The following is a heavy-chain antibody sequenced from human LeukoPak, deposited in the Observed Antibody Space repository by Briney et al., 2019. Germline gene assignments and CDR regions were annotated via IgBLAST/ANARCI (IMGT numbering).Heavy chain of an antibody. CDR1: GGSISSYY. Sequence: SETLSLTCTVSGGSISSYYWSWIRQPPGKGLEWIGYIYYSGSTNYNPSLKSRVTISVDTSKNQFSLKLSSVTAADTAVYYCARDFGIRGTGYSSGWSWNYFDYWGQGTLVTVSS. D-gene: IGHD6-19*01. CDR3: ARDFGIRGTGYSSGWSWNYFDY. V-gene: IGHV4-59*01. J-gene: IGHJ4*02. CDR2: IYYSGST.